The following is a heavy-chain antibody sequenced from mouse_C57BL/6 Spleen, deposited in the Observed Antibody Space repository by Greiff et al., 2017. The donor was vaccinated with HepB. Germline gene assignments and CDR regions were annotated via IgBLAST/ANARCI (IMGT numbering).Heavy chain of an antibody. D-gene: IGHD2-12*01. Sequence: VQLQQSGAELARPGASVKLSCKASGYTFTSYGISWVKQRTGQGLEWIGEIYPRSGNTYYNEKFKGKATLTADKSSSTAYMELSSLTSEDSAVYFCARRGIIREDYAMDYWGQGTSVTVSS. CDR2: IYPRSGNT. CDR3: ARRGIIREDYAMDY. V-gene: IGHV1-81*01. J-gene: IGHJ4*01. CDR1: GYTFTSYG.